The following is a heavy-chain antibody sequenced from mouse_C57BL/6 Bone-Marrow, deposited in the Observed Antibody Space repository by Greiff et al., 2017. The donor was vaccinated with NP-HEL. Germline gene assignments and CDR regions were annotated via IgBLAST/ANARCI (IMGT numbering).Heavy chain of an antibody. D-gene: IGHD1-1*01. V-gene: IGHV1-26*01. CDR2: INPNNGGT. J-gene: IGHJ2*01. Sequence: VQLQQSGPELVKPGASVKISCKASGYTFTDYYMNWVKQSHGKSLEWIGDINPNNGGTSYNQKFKGKATLTVDKSSSTAYMELRSLTSEDSAVYYCARPLTVVDPLDYWGQGTTLTVSS. CDR1: GYTFTDYY. CDR3: ARPLTVVDPLDY.